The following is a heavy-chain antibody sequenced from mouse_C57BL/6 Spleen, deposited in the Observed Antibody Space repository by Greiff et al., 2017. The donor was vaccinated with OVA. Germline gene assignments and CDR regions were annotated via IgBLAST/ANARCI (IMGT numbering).Heavy chain of an antibody. CDR3: TECDGYFSYWYFDV. CDR2: IRLKSDNYAT. J-gene: IGHJ1*03. V-gene: IGHV6-3*01. Sequence: EVKLMESGGGLVQPGGSMKLSCVASGFTFSNYWMNWVRQSPEKGLEWVAQIRLKSDNYATHYAESVKGRFTISRDDSKSSVYLQMNNLRAEDTGIYYCTECDGYFSYWYFDVWGTGTTVTVSS. CDR1: GFTFSNYW. D-gene: IGHD2-3*01.